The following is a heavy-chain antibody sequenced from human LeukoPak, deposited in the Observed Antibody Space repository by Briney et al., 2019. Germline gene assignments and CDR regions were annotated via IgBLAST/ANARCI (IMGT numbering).Heavy chain of an antibody. CDR1: GGSISSYY. CDR2: IYYSGST. CDR3: ARTTYYYDSSGYYYYYFDF. V-gene: IGHV4-59*01. J-gene: IGHJ4*02. D-gene: IGHD3-22*01. Sequence: SETLSLTCTVSGGSISSYYWSWVRQPPGKGLEWIGYIYYSGSTNYNASLKSRGTLLVDTSKNQLSLKLSSVTAADPAMYYCARTTYYYDSSGYYYYYFDFWGQGTLVTVSS.